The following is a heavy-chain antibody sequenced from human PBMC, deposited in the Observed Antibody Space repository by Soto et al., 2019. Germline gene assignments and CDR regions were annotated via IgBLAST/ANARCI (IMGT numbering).Heavy chain of an antibody. CDR2: IFYSGST. Sequence: QLQLQESGPGLVKPSETLSLTCTVSGGSISSSSYYWGWIRQLPGKGLEWIGSIFYSGSTYYNPSPRSRVTIYIDSSKNQFSLKLSSMTAADTAVYYCARHLVVAATTYNWFDLWGQGTLVTVSS. CDR1: GGSISSSSYY. J-gene: IGHJ5*02. D-gene: IGHD2-15*01. CDR3: ARHLVVAATTYNWFDL. V-gene: IGHV4-39*01.